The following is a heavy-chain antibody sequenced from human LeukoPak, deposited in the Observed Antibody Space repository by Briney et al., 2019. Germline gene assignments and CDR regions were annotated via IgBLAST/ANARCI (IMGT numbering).Heavy chain of an antibody. V-gene: IGHV3-11*01. D-gene: IGHD6-19*01. CDR2: ISSSGSTI. J-gene: IGHJ4*02. CDR3: ARELSVAGIVDY. Sequence: GGSLRLSCADSGFIFSDYYMSWIGQAPGKGLEGVSYISSSGSTIYFADSVKGRFTISRDNAKNSLYLQMNSLRAEDTAVYYCARELSVAGIVDYWGQGTLVTVSS. CDR1: GFIFSDYY.